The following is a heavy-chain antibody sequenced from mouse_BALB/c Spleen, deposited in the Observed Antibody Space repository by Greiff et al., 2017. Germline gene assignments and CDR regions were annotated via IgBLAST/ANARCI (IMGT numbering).Heavy chain of an antibody. D-gene: IGHD2-3*01. J-gene: IGHJ1*01. CDR3: TRDDGYYGYFDV. CDR2: INPSNGGT. Sequence: QVQLQQSGAELVKPGASVKLSCKASGYTFTSYYTYWVKQRPGQGLEWIGEINPSNGGTNFNEKFKSKATLTVDKSSSTAYMQLSSLTSEDSAVYYCTRDDGYYGYFDVWGAGTAVTVSS. CDR1: GYTFTSYY. V-gene: IGHV1S81*02.